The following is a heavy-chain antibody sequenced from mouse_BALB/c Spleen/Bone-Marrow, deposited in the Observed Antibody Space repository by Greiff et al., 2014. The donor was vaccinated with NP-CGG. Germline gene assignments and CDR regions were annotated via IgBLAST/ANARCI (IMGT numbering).Heavy chain of an antibody. CDR2: IDPANGNT. D-gene: IGHD1-1*01. J-gene: IGHJ3*01. Sequence: VQLQQSGAELVKPGASVKLSCTASGFNIKDTHMHWVKQRPEQGLEWIGRIDPANGNTKYDPKFQGKATITADTSSNTAYLQLSSLTSEDTAVYYCASYYYGSSLFAYWGQGTLVTVSA. V-gene: IGHV14-3*02. CDR1: GFNIKDTH. CDR3: ASYYYGSSLFAY.